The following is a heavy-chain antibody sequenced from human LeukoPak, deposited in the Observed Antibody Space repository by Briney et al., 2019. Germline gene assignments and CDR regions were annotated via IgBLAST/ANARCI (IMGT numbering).Heavy chain of an antibody. CDR2: IYYSGST. CDR1: GYSISSSYY. V-gene: IGHV4-61*01. CDR3: ARGLPVRY. Sequence: PSETLSLTCTVSGYSISSSYYWSWIRQPPGKGLEWIGYIYYSGSTNYNPSLKSRVTISVDTSKNQFSLKLSSVTAADTAVYYCARGLPVRYWGQGTLVTVSS. J-gene: IGHJ4*02. D-gene: IGHD2-2*01.